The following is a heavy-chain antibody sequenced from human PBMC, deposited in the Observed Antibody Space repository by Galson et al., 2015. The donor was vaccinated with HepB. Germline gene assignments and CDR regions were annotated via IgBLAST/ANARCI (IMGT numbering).Heavy chain of an antibody. CDR3: ARARGGSDCRSSSCEGQFNYYYYMGV. CDR2: IIPILDVA. D-gene: IGHD2-2*01. J-gene: IGHJ6*03. CDR1: GGTFSSYA. Sequence: SVKVSCKASGGTFSSYALNWVRQAPGQGLEWMGGIIPILDVANSAQKFQGRLTMTADKSTNTAYMELSSLTSDDTAIYYCARARGGSDCRSSSCEGQFNYYYYMGVWGRGTPVTVSS. V-gene: IGHV1-69*10.